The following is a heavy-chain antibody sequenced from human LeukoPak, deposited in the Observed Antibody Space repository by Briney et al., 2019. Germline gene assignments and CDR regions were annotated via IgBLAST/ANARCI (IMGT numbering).Heavy chain of an antibody. CDR1: GFTFSDYY. V-gene: IGHV3-11*01. D-gene: IGHD6-13*01. CDR2: ISSGGSTI. Sequence: PGGSLRLSCAVSGFTFSDYYMSWIRQAPGKGLEWVSYISSGGSTISHADSVKGRFTISRDNGENSRYLQMNIRRAEDTAVYYGARWAAAGRCFDYWGQGTLVTVSS. CDR3: ARWAAAGRCFDY. J-gene: IGHJ4*02.